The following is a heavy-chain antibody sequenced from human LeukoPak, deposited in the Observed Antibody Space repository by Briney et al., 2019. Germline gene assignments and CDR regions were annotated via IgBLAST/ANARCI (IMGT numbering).Heavy chain of an antibody. D-gene: IGHD3-16*01. Sequence: GSLRLSCAASGFTVSSNYMSWIRQPPGKGLEWIASIYYSGSTHYNPSLKSRVTISVDTSKNQFSLKLNSVTAADTAVYYCARHYGPWGQGTLVTVSS. V-gene: IGHV4-59*05. CDR1: GFTVSSNY. CDR3: ARHYGP. CDR2: IYYSGST. J-gene: IGHJ5*02.